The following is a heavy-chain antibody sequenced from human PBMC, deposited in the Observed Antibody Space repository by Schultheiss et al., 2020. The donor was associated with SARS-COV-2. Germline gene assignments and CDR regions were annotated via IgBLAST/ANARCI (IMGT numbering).Heavy chain of an antibody. CDR3: GRDNPGDYVDSLYYYGLDV. V-gene: IGHV3-9*01. CDR2: ISWNSGSI. CDR1: GFTFDDYA. D-gene: IGHD4-17*01. J-gene: IGHJ6*02. Sequence: GGSLRLSCAASGFTFDDYAMHWVRQAPGKGLEWVSGISWNSGSIGYVDSVKGRFTISRDNAKNSLYLQMNSLRVEDTAVYYCGRDNPGDYVDSLYYYGLDVWGQGTTVTVSS.